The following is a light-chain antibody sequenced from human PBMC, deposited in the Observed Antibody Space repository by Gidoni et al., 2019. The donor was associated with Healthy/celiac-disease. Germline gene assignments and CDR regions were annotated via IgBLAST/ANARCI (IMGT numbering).Light chain of an antibody. J-gene: IGKJ3*01. CDR3: QQYGSSPIT. CDR1: QSVSSSY. V-gene: IGKV3-20*01. Sequence: ELVLTQSPGTLSLSPGERATLSCRASQSVSSSYLAWYQQKPGQAPRLLIYGASSRATGSPDRFSGSGSGTDFTLTISRLEPEDFAVYYCQQYGSSPITFGPXTKVDIK. CDR2: GAS.